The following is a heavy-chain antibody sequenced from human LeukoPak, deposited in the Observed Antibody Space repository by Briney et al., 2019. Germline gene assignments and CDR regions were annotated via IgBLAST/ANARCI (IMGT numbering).Heavy chain of an antibody. Sequence: PSETLSLTCTVSGGSISSYYWSWIRQPPGKGLEWIGYIYYSGSTNYNPSLKSRVTISVDTSKNQFSLKLSSVTAADTAVYYCARAAGRITIFGVVTPNWFDPWGQGTLVTVSS. V-gene: IGHV4-59*12. CDR1: GGSISSYY. CDR3: ARAAGRITIFGVVTPNWFDP. J-gene: IGHJ5*02. D-gene: IGHD3-3*01. CDR2: IYYSGST.